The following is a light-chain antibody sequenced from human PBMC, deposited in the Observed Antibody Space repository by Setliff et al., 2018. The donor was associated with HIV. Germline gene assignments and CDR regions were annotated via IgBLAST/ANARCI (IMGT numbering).Light chain of an antibody. J-gene: IGLJ1*01. Sequence: QSVLTQPPSVSGAPGQRVTISCTGSSSNIRAGYDVHWYQHLPGTAPKLPIYGNTNRPSGVPDRFSGSKSGTSASLAITGLQPEDEADYYCQSYDSRLSRVFGTGTKVTVL. CDR1: SSNIRAGYD. CDR3: QSYDSRLSRV. V-gene: IGLV1-40*01. CDR2: GNT.